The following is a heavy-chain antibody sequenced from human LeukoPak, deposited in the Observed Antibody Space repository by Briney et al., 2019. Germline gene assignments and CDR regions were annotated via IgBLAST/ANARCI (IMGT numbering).Heavy chain of an antibody. CDR2: INSDGSST. Sequence: GGSLRLSCAASGFTFSSYWMHWVRQAPGKGLVWVSRINSDGSSTSYADSVKGRFTISRDNAKNTLYLQMNSLRAEDTAVYYCARVYRHYDFWSGYLYLDYWGRGTLVTVSS. V-gene: IGHV3-74*01. CDR1: GFTFSSYW. D-gene: IGHD3-3*01. CDR3: ARVYRHYDFWSGYLYLDY. J-gene: IGHJ4*02.